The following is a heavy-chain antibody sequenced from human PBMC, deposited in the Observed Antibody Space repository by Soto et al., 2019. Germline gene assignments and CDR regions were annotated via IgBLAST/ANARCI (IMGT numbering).Heavy chain of an antibody. CDR3: AKESMTEHYGYTLCGY. Sequence: DVQLLESGGGLVQPGGSLRLSCEASGFSFVNYALSWVRQAPGKGLEWVATLSAGVRAYYADSVKGRFTIAKDFTTNTLHLQSRRLSADDTDVYYCAKESMTEHYGYTLCGYWGQVTRVTLSS. D-gene: IGHD4-17*01. V-gene: IGHV3-23*01. CDR1: GFSFVNYA. J-gene: IGHJ4*02. CDR2: LSAGVRA.